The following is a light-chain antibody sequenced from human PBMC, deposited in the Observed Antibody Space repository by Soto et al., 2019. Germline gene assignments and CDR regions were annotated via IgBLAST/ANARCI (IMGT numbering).Light chain of an antibody. CDR2: DAL. CDR1: QSVSDY. J-gene: IGKJ5*01. CDR3: QPHGS. V-gene: IGKV3-11*01. Sequence: IVLTQSPATLSVSPGERATLSCRASQSVSDYLAWYQQKPGQAPRLLIYDALYRPTGIPGRFSASGSGTDFTLTINSLEPEDFALYYCQPHGSFGQGTRLEIK.